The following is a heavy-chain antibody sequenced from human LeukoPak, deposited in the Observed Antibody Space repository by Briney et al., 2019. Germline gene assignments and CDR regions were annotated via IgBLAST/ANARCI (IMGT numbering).Heavy chain of an antibody. CDR2: ISCDGSNK. Sequence: GGPLRLSCAASGFTFSSYGMHGVLQAPGKGLEWVAVISCDGSNKYYSDYVKGRFTISRDNSKNTLYLQMNSLRAEDTAVYYCAKGHAFDIWGQGTMVTVSS. J-gene: IGHJ3*02. CDR3: AKGHAFDI. CDR1: GFTFSSYG. V-gene: IGHV3-30*18.